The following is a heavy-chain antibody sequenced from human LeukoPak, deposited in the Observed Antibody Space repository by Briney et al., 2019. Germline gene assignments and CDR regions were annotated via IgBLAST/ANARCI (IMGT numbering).Heavy chain of an antibody. D-gene: IGHD2-21*01. V-gene: IGHV4-59*01. CDR2: VYHTGKT. CDR3: ARASEGIGYFDF. CDR1: GVSFSNDY. Sequence: SETLSLTCTVSGVSFSNDYWSWIRQAPGKGLEWIGYVYHTGKTNYNPALNSRLSMSVDTSKNQFFLKMTSVTAADTALYYCARASEGIGYFDFWGQGALVTVSS. J-gene: IGHJ4*02.